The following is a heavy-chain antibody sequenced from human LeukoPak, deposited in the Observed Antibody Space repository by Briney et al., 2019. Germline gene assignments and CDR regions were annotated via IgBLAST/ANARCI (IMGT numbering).Heavy chain of an antibody. J-gene: IGHJ5*02. CDR1: GFSFSNYE. V-gene: IGHV3-48*03. D-gene: IGHD5-12*01. CDR2: ITASSTTI. Sequence: PGGSLRLSCAASGFSFSNYEMNWVCQAPGKGLEWISYITASSTTIYYADSVKGRFTISRDNAKNSLCLQMNGLRGEDTAVYYCAKGPGARGHFNWFDPWGQGTLVTVSS. CDR3: AKGPGARGHFNWFDP.